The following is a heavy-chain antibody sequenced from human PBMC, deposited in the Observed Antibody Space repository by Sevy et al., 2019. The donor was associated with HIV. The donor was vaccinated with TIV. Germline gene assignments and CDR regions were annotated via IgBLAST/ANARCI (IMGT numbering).Heavy chain of an antibody. V-gene: IGHV3-33*01. CDR2: IWYDGSSK. Sequence: GGNLRLSCAASGFTFSSYGMHWVRQAPGKGLEWVALIWYDGSSKYYADSVKGRFTISGDNSKNTLYLQMNSLRAEDTAVYYCASGAYYYASRTENFDYWGQGTLVTVSS. CDR3: ASGAYYYASRTENFDY. J-gene: IGHJ4*02. CDR1: GFTFSSYG. D-gene: IGHD3-10*01.